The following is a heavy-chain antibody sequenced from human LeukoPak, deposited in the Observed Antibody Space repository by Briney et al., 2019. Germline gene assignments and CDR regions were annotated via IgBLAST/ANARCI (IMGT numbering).Heavy chain of an antibody. V-gene: IGHV3-7*01. D-gene: IGHD2-2*03. Sequence: GGSLRLSCAASGFTFNSYWMTWVRQAPGKGLEWVANIKQDGSEKYYVDSVKGRFTISRDNAKNSLYLQMNSLRAEDTAVYYCAKAGYCSSTSCYWNNYYYYMDVWGKGTTVTISS. CDR2: IKQDGSEK. J-gene: IGHJ6*03. CDR1: GFTFNSYW. CDR3: AKAGYCSSTSCYWNNYYYYMDV.